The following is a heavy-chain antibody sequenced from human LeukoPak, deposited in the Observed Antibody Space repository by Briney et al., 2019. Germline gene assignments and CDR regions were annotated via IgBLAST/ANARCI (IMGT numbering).Heavy chain of an antibody. V-gene: IGHV3-23*01. J-gene: IGHJ6*03. CDR3: AKFVNYGSYYYYYYIDV. CDR1: KFTFSRYA. Sequence: GGSLRLSCAASKFTFSRYAMSWVRQAPGKGLEWVSTISESGDTTYYADSVKGRFTISRDNSKNTLYLQMNSLRAEDTAAYYCAKFVNYGSYYYYYYIDVWGKGTTVTVSS. CDR2: ISESGDTT. D-gene: IGHD3-10*01.